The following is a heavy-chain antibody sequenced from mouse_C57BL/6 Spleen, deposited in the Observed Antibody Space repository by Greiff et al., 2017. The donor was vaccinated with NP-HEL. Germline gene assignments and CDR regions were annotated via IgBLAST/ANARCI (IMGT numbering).Heavy chain of an antibody. J-gene: IGHJ2*01. Sequence: QVQLKQSGAELARPGASVKMSCKASGYTFTSYTMHWVKQRPGQGLEWIGYINPSSGYTKYNQKFKDKATLTADKSSSTAYMQLSSLTSEDSAVYYCARGIYYGNFYFEDYWGQGTTLTVSS. CDR1: GYTFTSYT. CDR3: ARGIYYGNFYFEDY. V-gene: IGHV1-4*01. CDR2: INPSSGYT. D-gene: IGHD2-1*01.